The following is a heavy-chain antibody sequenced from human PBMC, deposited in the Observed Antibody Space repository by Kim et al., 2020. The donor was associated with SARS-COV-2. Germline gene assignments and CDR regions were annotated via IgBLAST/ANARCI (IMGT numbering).Heavy chain of an antibody. Sequence: SPSFQGQVTISADRSISTAYLQWSSLKASDTAMYYCARRRGDYYYGMDVWGQGTTVTVSS. V-gene: IGHV5-51*01. J-gene: IGHJ6*02. CDR3: ARRRGDYYYGMDV.